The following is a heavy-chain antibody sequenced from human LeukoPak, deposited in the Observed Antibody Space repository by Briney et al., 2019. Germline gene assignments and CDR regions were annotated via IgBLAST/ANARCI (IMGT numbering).Heavy chain of an antibody. V-gene: IGHV1-69*13. CDR2: IIPIFGTA. D-gene: IGHD4-23*01. J-gene: IGHJ4*02. CDR3: ARARDYGGNSDYFDY. CDR1: GGTFSSYA. Sequence: SVTVSCKASGGTFSSYAISWVRQAPGQGLEWMGGIIPIFGTAHYAQRFQGRVTITADESTSTAYMELSSLRSEDTAVYYCARARDYGGNSDYFDYWGQGTLVTVSS.